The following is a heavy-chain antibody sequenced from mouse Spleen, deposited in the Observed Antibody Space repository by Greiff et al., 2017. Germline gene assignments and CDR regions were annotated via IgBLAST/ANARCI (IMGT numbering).Heavy chain of an antibody. D-gene: IGHD3-1*01. CDR1: GFSLTSYG. V-gene: IGHV2-5*01. Sequence: QVQLQQSGPGLVQPSQSLSITCTVSGFSLTSYGVHWVRQSPGKGLEWLGVIWRGGSTDYTAAFMSRLSITKDNSKSQVFFKMNSLQADDTAIYYCAKNRASGGAMDYWGQGTSVTVSS. CDR2: IWRGGST. CDR3: AKNRASGGAMDY. J-gene: IGHJ4*01.